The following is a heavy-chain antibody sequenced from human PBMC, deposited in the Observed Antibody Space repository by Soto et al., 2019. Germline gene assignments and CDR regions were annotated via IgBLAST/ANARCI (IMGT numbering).Heavy chain of an antibody. CDR3: SRADWFPYLSFY. J-gene: IGHJ4*02. Sequence: GGPLRLSRAASGFTFSLFELQWVRHAPGKGLEWISYISSSGSTAYYASSVEGRFTISRDNANNSVHLQMDSLRAEDTALYYCSRADWFPYLSFYWGQGALVTVSS. D-gene: IGHD3-10*01. CDR1: GFTFSLFE. V-gene: IGHV3-48*03. CDR2: ISSSGSTA.